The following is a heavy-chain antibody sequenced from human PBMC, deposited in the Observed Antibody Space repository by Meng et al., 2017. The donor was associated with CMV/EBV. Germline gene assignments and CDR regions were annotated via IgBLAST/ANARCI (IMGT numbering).Heavy chain of an antibody. CDR3: ANGHSSSGFYYYYGMDV. D-gene: IGHD6-6*01. CDR2: ISGNSGSI. Sequence: GGSLRLSCAVSRFTFDDYAMHWVRPAPVKGLGWVSGISGNSGSIGYADSVKGRFTISRDNAKYSLYLQMNSLRAEDTAWYYCANGHSSSGFYYYYGMDVWGQGTTVTVSS. V-gene: IGHV3-9*01. J-gene: IGHJ6*02. CDR1: RFTFDDYA.